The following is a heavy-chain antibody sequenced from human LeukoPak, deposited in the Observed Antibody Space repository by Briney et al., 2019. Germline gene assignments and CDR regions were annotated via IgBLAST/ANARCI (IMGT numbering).Heavy chain of an antibody. Sequence: GGSLRLSCAASGFTFSIYWMTWVRQTPSKGLQWVAAIKEDGSEKYYVDSVKGRFTISRDNAKNSLYLQMSNLRAEDTAVYFCAREYYYDSSGYYAPDHFDYWGQGTLVTVSS. CDR3: AREYYYDSSGYYAPDHFDY. CDR2: IKEDGSEK. J-gene: IGHJ4*02. CDR1: GFTFSIYW. V-gene: IGHV3-7*01. D-gene: IGHD3-22*01.